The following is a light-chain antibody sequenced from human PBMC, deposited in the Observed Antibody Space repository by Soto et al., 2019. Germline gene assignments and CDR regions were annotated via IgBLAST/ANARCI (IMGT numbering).Light chain of an antibody. CDR1: QSVSSSY. V-gene: IGKV3-20*01. Sequence: EIVLTQSPGTLSLSPGERATLSCRASQSVSSSYLAWYQQTPGQAPRLLIYGASSRATGIPDRFSGSGSGTDFTLTISRLAPDDFAVYYCQQYGSSPPITFGQGTRLEIK. CDR3: QQYGSSPPIT. J-gene: IGKJ5*01. CDR2: GAS.